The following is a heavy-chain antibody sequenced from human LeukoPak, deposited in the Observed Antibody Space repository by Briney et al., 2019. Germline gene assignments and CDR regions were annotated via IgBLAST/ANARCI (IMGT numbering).Heavy chain of an antibody. J-gene: IGHJ4*01. CDR1: GGSISSSSYY. CDR2: VYYSGST. CDR3: GRQGYTASHYFLDF. V-gene: IGHV4-39*07. Sequence: SETLSLTCTVSGGSISSSSYYWGWIRQPPGKGLEWIGSVYYSGSTHYNPALKSRLTMAIDTSMKQFSLKLRSVTAADTAIYYCGRQGYTASHYFLDFWSPGTLVTVSS. D-gene: IGHD2/OR15-2a*01.